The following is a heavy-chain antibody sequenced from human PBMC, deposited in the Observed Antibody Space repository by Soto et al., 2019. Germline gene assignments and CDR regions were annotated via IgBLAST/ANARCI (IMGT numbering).Heavy chain of an antibody. D-gene: IGHD2-15*01. CDR2: INPSGGST. J-gene: IGHJ4*02. V-gene: IGHV1-46*03. Sequence: QVQLVQSGAEVKKPGASVKVSCKASGYTFTSYYMHWVRQAPGQGLEWMGIINPSGGSTSYAQKFQGGVTMTRDTSTCTVYMELSSLRSEDTAVYYCARAPGYCSGGSCYFFDYWGQGTLVTVSS. CDR3: ARAPGYCSGGSCYFFDY. CDR1: GYTFTSYY.